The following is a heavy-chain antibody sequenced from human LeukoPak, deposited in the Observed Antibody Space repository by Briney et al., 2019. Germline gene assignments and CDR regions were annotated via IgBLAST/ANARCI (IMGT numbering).Heavy chain of an antibody. CDR3: ASHLVGAVDY. CDR1: GFTFSSYS. CDR2: ISSSSSYI. V-gene: IGHV3-21*01. Sequence: GGSLRLSCAASGFTFSSYSMNWVRQAPGKGLEWVSSISSSSSYIYYADSVKGRFTISRDNAKSSLYLQMNSLRAEDTAVYYCASHLVGAVDYWGQGTLVTVSS. J-gene: IGHJ4*02. D-gene: IGHD1-26*01.